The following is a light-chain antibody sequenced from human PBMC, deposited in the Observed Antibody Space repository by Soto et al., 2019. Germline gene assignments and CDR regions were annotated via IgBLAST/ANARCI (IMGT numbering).Light chain of an antibody. CDR1: QSVSSSY. J-gene: IGKJ2*01. Sequence: EIVLTQSPGTLSLSPGERATLSFRASQSVSSSYLAWYQQKPGQAPRLLIYGASSRATGIPDRFSGSGSGTDFTLTISSLEPEDFAVYYCQQYGSSMYTFGQGTKLEIK. CDR2: GAS. CDR3: QQYGSSMYT. V-gene: IGKV3-20*01.